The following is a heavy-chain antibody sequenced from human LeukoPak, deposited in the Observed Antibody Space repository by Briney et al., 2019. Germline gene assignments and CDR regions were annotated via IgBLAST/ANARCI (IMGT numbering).Heavy chain of an antibody. CDR2: INPNSGGT. D-gene: IGHD3-3*01. CDR3: ARESSFGVVFNWFDP. CDR1: GYTFTGYY. Sequence: ASVKVSCKASGYTFTGYYMHWVRQAPGQGLEWMGWINPNSGGTNYAQKFQGRVTMTRDTSISTAYMELSRLRSDDTAVYYCARESSFGVVFNWFDPWGQGTLVTVSS. V-gene: IGHV1-2*02. J-gene: IGHJ5*02.